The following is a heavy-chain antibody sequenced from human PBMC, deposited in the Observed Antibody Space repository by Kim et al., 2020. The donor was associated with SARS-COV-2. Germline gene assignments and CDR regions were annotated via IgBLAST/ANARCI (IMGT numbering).Heavy chain of an antibody. D-gene: IGHD3-16*01. CDR1: GFTFNTYS. CDR2: ISYDGSNK. CDR3: AREGDRAWVLVRYFDY. V-gene: IGHV3-30*14. Sequence: GGSLRLSCAASGFTFNTYSMHWVRQAPDKGLEWVAVISYDGSNKYYADSVKGRFTISRDNSKNTLYLQMNSLRAEDTAVYYCAREGDRAWVLVRYFDYWGQGTLVTVSS. J-gene: IGHJ4*02.